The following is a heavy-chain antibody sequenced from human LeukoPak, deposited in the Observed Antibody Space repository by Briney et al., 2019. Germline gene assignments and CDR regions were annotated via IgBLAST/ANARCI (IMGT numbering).Heavy chain of an antibody. D-gene: IGHD3-10*02. V-gene: IGHV3-23*01. CDR3: AELGITMIGGV. Sequence: GGSLRLSCAASGFTFSNYAMNWVRQAPGKGLDWVSTISASGGSTYYADSVKGRFTISRDNAKNSLYLQMNSLRAEDTAVYYCAELGITMIGGVWGKGTTVTISS. J-gene: IGHJ6*04. CDR2: ISASGGST. CDR1: GFTFSNYA.